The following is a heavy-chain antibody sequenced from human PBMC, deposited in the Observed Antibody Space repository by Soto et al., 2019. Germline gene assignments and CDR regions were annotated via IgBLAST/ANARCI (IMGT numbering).Heavy chain of an antibody. CDR1: GYTFTNFF. Sequence: QVQLVQSGAEVKGPGASVKISCKASGYTFTNFFIHWVRQAPGQGLEWMGIINPGGGSTDYAQKFKGRVMLTRDASTNTVHMEMSSLRSEDTAVYYCARDLGSLVAVAGTCYFDYWGQGTLVTVSS. J-gene: IGHJ4*02. V-gene: IGHV1-46*01. D-gene: IGHD6-19*01. CDR3: ARDLGSLVAVAGTCYFDY. CDR2: INPGGGST.